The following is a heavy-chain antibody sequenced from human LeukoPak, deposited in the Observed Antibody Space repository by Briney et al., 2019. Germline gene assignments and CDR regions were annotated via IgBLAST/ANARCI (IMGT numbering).Heavy chain of an antibody. CDR3: ASWEASTNY. J-gene: IGHJ4*02. D-gene: IGHD1-26*01. CDR2: IKPDGRDK. V-gene: IGHV3-7*01. Sequence: GGSLRLSCAASGLFFSTNWMSWVRQAPGKGLEWVTTIKPDGRDKYYVDSVKGRFTMSRDNGKNSVYLQMNSLRAEDTAVYYCASWEASTNYWGQGTLVTVSS. CDR1: GLFFSTNW.